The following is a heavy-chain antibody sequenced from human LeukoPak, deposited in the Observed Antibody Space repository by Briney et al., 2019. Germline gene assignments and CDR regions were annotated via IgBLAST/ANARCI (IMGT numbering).Heavy chain of an antibody. CDR1: GGSISSSNYY. CDR3: ARGGRGQQLVRFDY. V-gene: IGHV4-39*07. CDR2: INHSGST. Sequence: PSETLSLTCTVSGGSISSSNYYWSWIRQPPGKGLEWIGEINHSGSTNYNPSLKSRVTISVDTSKNQFSLKLSSVTAADTAVYYCARGGRGQQLVRFDYWGQGTLVTVSS. D-gene: IGHD6-13*01. J-gene: IGHJ4*02.